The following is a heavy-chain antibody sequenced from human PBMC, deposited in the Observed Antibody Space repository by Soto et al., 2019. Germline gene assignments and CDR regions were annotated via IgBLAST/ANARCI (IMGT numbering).Heavy chain of an antibody. CDR1: GGSFSSYY. CDR2: ITHSGRT. Sequence: QVQLQQWGAGLLKPSETLSLTCAVYGGSFSSYYWSWIRQPPGKGLEGIGEITHSGRTNYNPSLKSRVTISVDTSKNQFSLKLSSVTAADTAVYYCARLGRQQLVRRNWFDLWGQGTLVTVSS. D-gene: IGHD6-13*01. CDR3: ARLGRQQLVRRNWFDL. J-gene: IGHJ5*02. V-gene: IGHV4-34*01.